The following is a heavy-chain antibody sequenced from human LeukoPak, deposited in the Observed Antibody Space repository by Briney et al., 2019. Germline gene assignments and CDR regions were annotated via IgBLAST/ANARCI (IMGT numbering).Heavy chain of an antibody. D-gene: IGHD5-24*01. CDR3: ARDRREHYYYYYMDV. CDR2: IYYSGST. J-gene: IGHJ6*03. CDR1: GVSISSYY. V-gene: IGHV4-59*01. Sequence: SETLSLTCTVSGVSISSYYRSWIRQPPGKGLEWIGYIYYSGSTNYNPSLKSRVTISVDTSKSQFSLKLSSVTAADTAVYYCARDRREHYYYYYMDVWGKGTTVTVSS.